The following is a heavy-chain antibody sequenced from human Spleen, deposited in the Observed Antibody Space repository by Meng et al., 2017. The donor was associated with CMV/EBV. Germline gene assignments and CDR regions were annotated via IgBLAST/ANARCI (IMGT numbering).Heavy chain of an antibody. CDR2: IYYSGST. CDR1: GGSISSYY. J-gene: IGHJ4*02. V-gene: IGHV4-59*01. D-gene: IGHD2-8*01. CDR3: ARGGSARYCTNGVCYYFDY. Sequence: GSLRLSCTVSGGSISSYYWSWIRQPPGKGLEWIGYIYYSGSTNYNPSLKSRVTISVDTSKNQFSLKLSSVTAADTAVYYCARGGSARYCTNGVCYYFDYWGQGTLVTVSS.